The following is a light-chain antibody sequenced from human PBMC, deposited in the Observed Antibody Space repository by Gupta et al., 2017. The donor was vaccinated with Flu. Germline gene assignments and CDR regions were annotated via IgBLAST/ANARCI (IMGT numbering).Light chain of an antibody. J-gene: IGLJ2*01. CDR3: NSRDSTDNHQAV. CDR1: SLSNSY. CDR2: AKN. Sequence: SSELTQDPAVSVALRQTVRITCQGDSLSNSYASWYQQKPGQAPVLVIYAKNIRPSGIPDRLSGSSSGNTAALTSTGAQEEDEADYYCNSRDSTDNHQAVFGGGTKLTVL. V-gene: IGLV3-19*01.